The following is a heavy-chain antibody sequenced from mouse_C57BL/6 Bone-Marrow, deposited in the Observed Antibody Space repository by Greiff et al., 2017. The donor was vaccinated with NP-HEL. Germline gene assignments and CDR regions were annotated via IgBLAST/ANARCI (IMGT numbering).Heavy chain of an antibody. CDR2: IYIGNGYT. CDR3: ARRTLYYGNYVDWYFDV. V-gene: IGHV1-58*01. CDR1: GYTFTSYG. D-gene: IGHD2-1*01. J-gene: IGHJ1*03. Sequence: VQLQQSGAELVRPGSSVKMSCKTSGYTFTSYGINWVKQRPGQGLEWIGYIYIGNGYTEYNEKLKGKATPTSDTSSSTAYMQLSSLTSEDSAIYFCARRTLYYGNYVDWYFDVWGTGTTVTVSS.